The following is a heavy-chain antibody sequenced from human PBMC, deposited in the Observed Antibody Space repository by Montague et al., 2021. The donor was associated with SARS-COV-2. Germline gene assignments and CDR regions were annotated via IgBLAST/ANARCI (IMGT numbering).Heavy chain of an antibody. V-gene: IGHV4-39*01. J-gene: IGHJ4*02. Sequence: SETLSLTCSVSGGSITTSNYCWVWKRQPPGQGLDWIGRIFYKGSTYYTPYFKSRLTLSVDTSKNQFSLRLRSATAAGTAVYFCARLSWIPTAEPLTSDYWGQEALVTISS. CDR1: GGSITTSNYC. CDR3: ARLSWIPTAEPLTSDY. D-gene: IGHD5-18*01. CDR2: IFYKGST.